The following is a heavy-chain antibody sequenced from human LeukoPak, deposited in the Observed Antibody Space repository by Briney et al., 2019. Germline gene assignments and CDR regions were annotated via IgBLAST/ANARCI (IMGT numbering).Heavy chain of an antibody. V-gene: IGHV3-7*05. Sequence: PGGSLRLSCAASGFTFSSYWMSWVRQAPGKGLEWVANINQDGSEKYYVDSLRGRFTISRDNAKNSLYLQMNSLRAEDTAVYHCARFRSYNFDYWGQGTLVTVSS. J-gene: IGHJ4*02. D-gene: IGHD1-26*01. CDR2: INQDGSEK. CDR3: ARFRSYNFDY. CDR1: GFTFSSYW.